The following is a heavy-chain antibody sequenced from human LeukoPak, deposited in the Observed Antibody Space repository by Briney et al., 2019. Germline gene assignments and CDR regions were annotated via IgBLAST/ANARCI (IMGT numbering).Heavy chain of an antibody. V-gene: IGHV4-39*01. Sequence: SETLSLTCTVSGGSISSSSNYWGWIRQPPGKGLEWIGTIYSTGNTYYNPSLKSRLTISVDTSKNQFPLKLSPVTAADTAVYYCARGGESGYDTWGQGSLVTVSS. CDR1: GGSISSSSNY. CDR2: IYSTGNT. CDR3: ARGGESGYDT. D-gene: IGHD5-12*01. J-gene: IGHJ5*02.